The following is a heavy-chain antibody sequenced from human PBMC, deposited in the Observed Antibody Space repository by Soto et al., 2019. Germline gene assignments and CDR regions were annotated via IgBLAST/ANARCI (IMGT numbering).Heavy chain of an antibody. Sequence: EVQLLESGGGLVQPGGSLRLSCAASGFTFSTYALSWVRQAPGEGLEWVSAISASGATTHYADSVKGRFTISRDNSKNTLYLQMHGLRAEDTAVYYCAKDLRGNYVGYFDCWGQGTLVTVSS. D-gene: IGHD4-4*01. CDR1: GFTFSTYA. CDR2: ISASGATT. CDR3: AKDLRGNYVGYFDC. V-gene: IGHV3-23*01. J-gene: IGHJ4*02.